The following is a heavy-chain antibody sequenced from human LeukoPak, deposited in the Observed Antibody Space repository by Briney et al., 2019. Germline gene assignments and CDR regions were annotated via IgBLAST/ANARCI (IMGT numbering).Heavy chain of an antibody. V-gene: IGHV3-9*01. CDR2: ISWNSGSI. J-gene: IGHJ4*02. D-gene: IGHD3-22*01. CDR3: ANDRWYHSSGYYFGY. CDR1: GFTFDDYA. Sequence: GGSLRLSCAASGFTFDDYAMHWVRQAPGKGLEWVSGISWNSGSIGYADSVKGRFTISRDNAKNSLYLQMNSLRAEDTALYYCANDRWYHSSGYYFGYWGPGTLVTVSS.